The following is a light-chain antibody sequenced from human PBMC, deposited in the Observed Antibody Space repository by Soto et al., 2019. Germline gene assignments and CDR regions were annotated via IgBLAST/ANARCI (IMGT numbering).Light chain of an antibody. V-gene: IGLV1-40*01. CDR2: GNN. CDR3: QSYDKSLSSSV. CDR1: SSNIGAGYD. J-gene: IGLJ2*01. Sequence: QSVLTQPPSVSGAPGQRVTISCTGSSSNIGAGYDVHWYQQLPATAPKLLIYGNNNRPSGVPDRFSGSKSGTSASLAITGLQAEDEADFYCQSYDKSLSSSVFGGGTKPTVL.